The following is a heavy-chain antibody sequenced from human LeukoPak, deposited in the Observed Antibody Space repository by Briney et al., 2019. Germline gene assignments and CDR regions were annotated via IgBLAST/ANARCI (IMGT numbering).Heavy chain of an antibody. CDR2: IYYRGRT. V-gene: IGHV4-39*07. J-gene: IGHJ3*02. Sequence: PSETLSLTCTVSGGSVSSSRYYWGWIRQPPGKGLEWIGGIYYRGRTYYNPSLKSRVTISVDTSKNQFSLKLSSATAADTAVYYCAREGYYDTSASGAFDIWGRGTVVTVSS. CDR3: AREGYYDTSASGAFDI. D-gene: IGHD3-22*01. CDR1: GGSVSSSRYY.